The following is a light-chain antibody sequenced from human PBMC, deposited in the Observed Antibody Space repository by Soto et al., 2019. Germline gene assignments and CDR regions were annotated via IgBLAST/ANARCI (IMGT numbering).Light chain of an antibody. CDR3: SSFTSITPYV. CDR1: SSDVGGYNY. V-gene: IGLV2-14*01. CDR2: DVC. J-gene: IGLJ1*01. Sequence: QSALTQPASVSGSPGQSITSSCTGTSSDVGGYNYVSWYQQHPGKAPKLMIYDVCNRPSVVSNRFSVSKSGNTASLTISGLHAVDEAASSSSSFTSITPYVFVTGSMVTVL.